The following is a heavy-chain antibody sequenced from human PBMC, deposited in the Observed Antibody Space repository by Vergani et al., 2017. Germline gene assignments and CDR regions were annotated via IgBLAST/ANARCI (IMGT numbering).Heavy chain of an antibody. V-gene: IGHV2-5*01. Sequence: QITLKESGPTLVKPTQTLTLTCTFSGFSLSTSGVGVGCIRQPPGKALEWLALIYWNDDKRYSPSLKSRLTITKDTAKNQVVLTMTNMDPVDTATYYCAHSGLGTPEIDYWGQGTLVTVSS. CDR1: GFSLSTSGVG. D-gene: IGHD7-27*01. J-gene: IGHJ4*02. CDR3: AHSGLGTPEIDY. CDR2: IYWNDDK.